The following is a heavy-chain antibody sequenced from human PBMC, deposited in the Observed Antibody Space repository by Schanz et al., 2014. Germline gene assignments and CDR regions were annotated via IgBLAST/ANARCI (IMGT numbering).Heavy chain of an antibody. CDR3: ASDFWSGYSHYYYGLDV. J-gene: IGHJ6*02. Sequence: QVKLVQSGAEVKKPGASVKVSCKASGYTLTNFDINWVRQAPGQGLEWMGWMNPNSGTTGYAQKFQGRVTMTRNTSTSTAYMELRGLRSDDSAVYYCASDFWSGYSHYYYGLDVWGQGTTVTVSS. V-gene: IGHV1-8*01. CDR1: GYTLTNFD. CDR2: MNPNSGTT. D-gene: IGHD3-3*01.